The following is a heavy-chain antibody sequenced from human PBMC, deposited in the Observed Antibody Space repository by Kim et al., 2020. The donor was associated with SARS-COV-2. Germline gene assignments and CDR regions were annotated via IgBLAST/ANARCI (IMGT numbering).Heavy chain of an antibody. D-gene: IGHD3-10*01. V-gene: IGHV4-39*07. Sequence: KSRVTISVDTSKNQFSLKLSSVTAADTAVYYCARVLVEVTMVRGAVYFDYWGQGTLVTVSS. J-gene: IGHJ4*02. CDR3: ARVLVEVTMVRGAVYFDY.